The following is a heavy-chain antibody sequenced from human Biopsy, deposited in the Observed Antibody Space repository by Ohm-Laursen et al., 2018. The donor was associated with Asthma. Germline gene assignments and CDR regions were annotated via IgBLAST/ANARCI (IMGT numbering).Heavy chain of an antibody. Sequence: SLSLSCSASGFSFSNFAIHWVRQAPGKGLEWVGVISKDASTQDYADSVKGRFTMARDNSKNTLDLQMNSLREEDTAVYYCVRDGTDDAFDIWGQGTVVSVSS. V-gene: IGHV3-30*01. CDR1: GFSFSNFA. CDR3: VRDGTDDAFDI. CDR2: ISKDASTQ. D-gene: IGHD1-1*01. J-gene: IGHJ3*02.